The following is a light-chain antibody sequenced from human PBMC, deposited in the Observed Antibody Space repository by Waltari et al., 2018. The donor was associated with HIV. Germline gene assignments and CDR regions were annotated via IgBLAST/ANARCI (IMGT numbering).Light chain of an antibody. Sequence: DIQMTQYPSSLSAYVGDRVTITCRASQSIENFLNWYQQKPGKAPKLLIYGASRLQSGVPSRFSGSGSGTDCTLTVNSLQPEDFATYYGQQSYTTRWTFGLGTKVEMK. CDR2: GAS. CDR3: QQSYTTRWT. J-gene: IGKJ1*01. V-gene: IGKV1-39*01. CDR1: QSIENF.